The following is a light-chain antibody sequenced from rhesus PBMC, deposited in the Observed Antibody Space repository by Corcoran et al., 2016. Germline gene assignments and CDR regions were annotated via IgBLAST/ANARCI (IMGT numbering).Light chain of an antibody. CDR3: LQHSNWPRT. V-gene: IGKV3-24*01. CDR2: GAS. CDR1: QSVSSS. Sequence: EIVMTQSPATLSLSPGERATLSCRASQSVSSSLAWYQQKPGQAPRLLIYGASSRATGIPDRFSGSGSGTAFTLTISSLEPEDVAVYYCLQHSNWPRTFGQGTKVEIK. J-gene: IGKJ1*01.